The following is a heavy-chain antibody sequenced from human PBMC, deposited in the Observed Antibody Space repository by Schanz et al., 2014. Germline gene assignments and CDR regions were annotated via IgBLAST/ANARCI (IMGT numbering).Heavy chain of an antibody. CDR2: ITYNGGTI. D-gene: IGHD2-8*02. CDR3: AKSLESCPGGRCSRGYFDY. CDR1: GFTFSTFA. J-gene: IGHJ4*02. V-gene: IGHV3-48*01. Sequence: EVQLVESGGGLIQPGGSLRLSCSASGFTFSTFAMHWVRQAPGKGLEWISYITYNGGTIYYADSVKGRFTISRDNFKGALYLQMSSLRAEDTAVYYCAKSLESCPGGRCSRGYFDYWGQGTLVTVYS.